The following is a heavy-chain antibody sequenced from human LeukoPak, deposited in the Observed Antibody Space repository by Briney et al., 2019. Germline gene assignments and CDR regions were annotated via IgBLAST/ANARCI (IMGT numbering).Heavy chain of an antibody. CDR1: GYTFTDYY. CDR2: INPKGGGT. J-gene: IGHJ3*02. D-gene: IGHD3-10*01. CDR3: ARVFRVPYDAFDI. V-gene: IGHV1-2*02. Sequence: ASVKVSCKASGYTFTDYYIHWVRQAPGQGLEWMGWINPKGGGTNYAQKFQGRVTMTRDTSISTAYMELSRLRSDDTAVYYCARVFRVPYDAFDIWGQGTMVTVSS.